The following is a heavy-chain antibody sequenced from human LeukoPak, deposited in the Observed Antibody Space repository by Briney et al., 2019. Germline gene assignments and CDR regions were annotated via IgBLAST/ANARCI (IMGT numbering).Heavy chain of an antibody. Sequence: SETLSLTCVVAGGSISSYYWSWIRQPPGKGLEYIGYFHYSGITNYDPSLKTRVTISVDTPKTHISLKLKALTAATTSVYYCANILYGANGFDYWGRGTLVTVSS. CDR3: ANILYGANGFDY. CDR1: GGSISSYY. CDR2: FHYSGIT. D-gene: IGHD4/OR15-4a*01. J-gene: IGHJ4*02. V-gene: IGHV4-59*01.